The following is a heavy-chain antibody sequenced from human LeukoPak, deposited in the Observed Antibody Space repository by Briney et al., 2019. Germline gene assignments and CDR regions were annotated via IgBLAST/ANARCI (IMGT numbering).Heavy chain of an antibody. D-gene: IGHD3-3*01. V-gene: IGHV5-51*01. CDR1: GYSFSSYW. CDR3: ARRNLSYYDFWSGYVDTYDS. CDR2: VYSGDFDT. J-gene: IGHJ3*02. Sequence: GESLKISCKGSGYSFSSYWIAWVRQMPGKGLEWMGIVYSGDFDTRYSPSFQGQVTISADKSISTAYLQWSSLKASDTAMYYCARRNLSYYDFWSGYVDTYDSWGQGTMVTVSS.